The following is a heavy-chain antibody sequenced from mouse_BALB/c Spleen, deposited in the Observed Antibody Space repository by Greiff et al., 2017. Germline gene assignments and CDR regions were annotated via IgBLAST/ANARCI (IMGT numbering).Heavy chain of an antibody. Sequence: QVQLQQPGAELVKPGAPVKLSCKASGYTFTSYWMNWVKQRPGRGLEWIGRIDPSDSETHYNQKFKDKATLTVDKSSSTAYIQLSSLTSEDSAVYYCARSFYYGNSYYYAMDYWGQGTSGTVSS. V-gene: IGHV1-69*02. D-gene: IGHD2-1*01. CDR3: ARSFYYGNSYYYAMDY. CDR1: GYTFTSYW. CDR2: IDPSDSET. J-gene: IGHJ4*01.